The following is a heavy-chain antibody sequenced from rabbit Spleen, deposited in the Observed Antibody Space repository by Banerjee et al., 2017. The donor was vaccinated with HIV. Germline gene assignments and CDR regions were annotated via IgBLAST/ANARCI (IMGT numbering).Heavy chain of an antibody. CDR1: GFSFSSSDY. CDR2: IYGGVIDSA. Sequence: QEQLEESGGDLVKPGASLTLTCTASGFSFSSSDYMCWVRQAPGKGLESIACIYGGVIDSAYYATWAKGRFTISKTSSTTVTLQVASLTAADTATYFCARGSATMTMVITGFYFSLWGPGTLVTVS. J-gene: IGHJ4*01. D-gene: IGHD2-1*01. V-gene: IGHV1S45*01. CDR3: ARGSATMTMVITGFYFSL.